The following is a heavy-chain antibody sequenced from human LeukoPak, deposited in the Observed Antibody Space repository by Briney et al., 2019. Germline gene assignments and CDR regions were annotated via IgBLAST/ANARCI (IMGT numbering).Heavy chain of an antibody. CDR1: GYTFTSYY. V-gene: IGHV1-46*01. Sequence: ASVTVSCKASGYTFTSYYMHWVRQAPGQGLEWMGIINPSGGSTSYAQKFQGRVTMTRDMSTSTVYMELSSLRFEDTAVYYCARDPSVAAAGTPLSSYYYYYMDVWGKGTTVTVSS. CDR3: ARDPSVAAAGTPLSSYYYYYMDV. J-gene: IGHJ6*03. CDR2: INPSGGST. D-gene: IGHD6-13*01.